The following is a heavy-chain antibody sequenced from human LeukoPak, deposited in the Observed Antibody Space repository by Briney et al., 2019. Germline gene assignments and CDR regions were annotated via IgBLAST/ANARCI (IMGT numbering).Heavy chain of an antibody. J-gene: IGHJ4*02. D-gene: IGHD1-26*01. CDR1: GFTFSSYG. V-gene: IGHV3-33*06. CDR2: VWYDGSNK. Sequence: PGRSLRLSCAASGFTFSSYGMHWVRQAPGKGLEWVAVVWYDGSNKYYADSVKGRFTISRDNSKNTLYLQMNSLRAEDTAVYYCAKESGSYYYFDYWGQGTLVTVSS. CDR3: AKESGSYYYFDY.